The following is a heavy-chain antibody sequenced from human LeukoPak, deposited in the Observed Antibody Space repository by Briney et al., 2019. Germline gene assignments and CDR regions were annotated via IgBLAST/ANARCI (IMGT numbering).Heavy chain of an antibody. J-gene: IGHJ6*03. V-gene: IGHV1-8*01. CDR1: GYTFTSYN. D-gene: IGHD2-15*01. CDR2: MNPNRGST. Sequence: ASVKVSCEASGYTFTSYNINWVRQATGQGLEWMGWMNPNRGSTGYAQKFQDRVTMTRNTSINTAYLELSSLRSEDTAVYYCARVAVAAIGYYYYYYIDVWGKGTTVTVSS. CDR3: ARVAVAAIGYYYYYYIDV.